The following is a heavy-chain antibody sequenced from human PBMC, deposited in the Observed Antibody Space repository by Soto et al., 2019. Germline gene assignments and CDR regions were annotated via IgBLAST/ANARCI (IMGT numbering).Heavy chain of an antibody. J-gene: IGHJ4*02. CDR2: INHSGST. CDR3: ASGVGDYGDYRDY. D-gene: IGHD4-17*01. CDR1: GGSFSGYY. V-gene: IGHV4-34*01. Sequence: SETLSLTCAVYGGSFSGYYWSWIRQPPGKGLEWIGEINHSGSTNYNPSLKSRVTISVDTSKNQFSLKLSSVTAADTAVHYCASGVGDYGDYRDYWGQGTLVTVSS.